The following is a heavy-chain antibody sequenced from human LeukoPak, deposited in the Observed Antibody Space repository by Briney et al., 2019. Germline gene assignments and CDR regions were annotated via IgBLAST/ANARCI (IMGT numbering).Heavy chain of an antibody. D-gene: IGHD5-24*01. J-gene: IGHJ4*02. CDR2: IYYSGST. Sequence: SETLSLTCTVSGGSISSYYWSWIRQPPGKGLEWIGYIYYSGSTNYNPSLKSRVTISVDRSKNQFSLKLSSVTAADTAVYYCARASRDGYNQQILDFDYWGQGTLVTVSS. V-gene: IGHV4-59*12. CDR3: ARASRDGYNQQILDFDY. CDR1: GGSISSYY.